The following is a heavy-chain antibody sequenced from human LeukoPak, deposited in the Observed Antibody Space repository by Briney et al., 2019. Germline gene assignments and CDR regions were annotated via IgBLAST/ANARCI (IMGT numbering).Heavy chain of an antibody. CDR1: GASISSYF. J-gene: IGHJ4*02. Sequence: SETLSLTCTVSGASISSYFWHWIRHPAGNGLEWIGRVSSSGTTNYNPSLRSRVTMSVDTSKNQISLNLNSVAAADTAVYYCARQEIRSSYYGLDYWGQGTLVTVSS. CDR3: ARQEIRSSYYGLDY. CDR2: VSSSGTT. V-gene: IGHV4-4*07. D-gene: IGHD1-26*01.